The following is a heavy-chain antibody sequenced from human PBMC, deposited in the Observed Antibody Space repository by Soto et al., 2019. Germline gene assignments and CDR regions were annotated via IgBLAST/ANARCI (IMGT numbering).Heavy chain of an antibody. CDR1: GFAFSTYA. J-gene: IGHJ4*02. Sequence: EVQLLESGGDLVQPGGSLRLSCAASGFAFSTYAVTWVRQAQGKGLEWVSSISRSSNVIYYADSVKGRFIISRDNSRNTLYLQMNSLRAEDTARYYCAKAPNGEYIGAFDDWGRGTLVTVSS. CDR3: AKAPNGEYIGAFDD. D-gene: IGHD4-17*01. V-gene: IGHV3-23*01. CDR2: ISRSSNVI.